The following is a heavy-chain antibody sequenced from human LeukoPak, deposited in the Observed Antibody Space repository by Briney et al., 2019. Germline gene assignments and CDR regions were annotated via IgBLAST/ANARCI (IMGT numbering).Heavy chain of an antibody. CDR1: GHTFTSYG. J-gene: IGHJ4*02. CDR2: ISAYNGNT. D-gene: IGHD5-18*01. V-gene: IGHV1-18*04. CDR3: ARGTAMSFLYYFDY. Sequence: GASVKVSCKASGHTFTSYGISWVRQAPGQGLEWMGWISAYNGNTNYAQKLQGRVTMTTDTSTSTAYMELRSLGSDDTAVYYCARGTAMSFLYYFDYWGQGTLVTVSS.